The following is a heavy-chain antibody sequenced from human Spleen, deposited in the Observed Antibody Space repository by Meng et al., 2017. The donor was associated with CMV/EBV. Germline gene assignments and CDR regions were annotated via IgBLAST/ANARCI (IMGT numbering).Heavy chain of an antibody. CDR3: ARDGGRTSPRA. V-gene: IGHV3-53*01. D-gene: IGHD3-16*01. Sequence: GESLKISCAASGFTVSSNYMSWVRQAPGKGLEWVSVIYSGGSTYYADSVKGRFTISRDNSKNTLYLQMNSLRAEDTAVYYCARDGGRTSPRAWGQGTLVTVSS. CDR2: IYSGGST. J-gene: IGHJ5*02. CDR1: GFTVSSNY.